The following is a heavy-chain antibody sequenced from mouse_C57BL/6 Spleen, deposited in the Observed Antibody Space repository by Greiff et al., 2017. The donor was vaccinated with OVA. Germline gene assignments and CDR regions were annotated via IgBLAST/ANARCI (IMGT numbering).Heavy chain of an antibody. CDR1: GYTFTDYE. Sequence: VQLQQSGAELVRPGASVTLSCKASGYTFTDYEMHWVKQTPVHGLEWIGAIDPDTGGTAYNQKFKGKAILTADKSSSTAYMELRSLTSEDSAVYYCTGRFAYWGQGTLVTVAA. CDR2: IDPDTGGT. CDR3: TGRFAY. V-gene: IGHV1-15*01. J-gene: IGHJ3*01.